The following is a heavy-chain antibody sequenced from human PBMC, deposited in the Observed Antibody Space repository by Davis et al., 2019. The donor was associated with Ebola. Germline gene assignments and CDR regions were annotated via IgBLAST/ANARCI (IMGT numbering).Heavy chain of an antibody. CDR3: ARELRYRNVRFDP. J-gene: IGHJ5*02. CDR1: GYTFTSYD. D-gene: IGHD3-9*01. Sequence: ASSVTVSCKASGYTFTSYDINWVRQATAQGLEWMGWMNPNSGNTGYAQKFQGRVTMTRNTSISTAYMELSSLRSEDTAVYYCARELRYRNVRFDPWGQGTLVTVSS. CDR2: MNPNSGNT. V-gene: IGHV1-8*01.